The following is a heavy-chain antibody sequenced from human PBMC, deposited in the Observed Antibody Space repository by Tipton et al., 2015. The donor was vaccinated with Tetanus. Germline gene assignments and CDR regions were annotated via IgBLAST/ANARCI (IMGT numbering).Heavy chain of an antibody. CDR3: ARDHGITWGGMGYYYGMDV. D-gene: IGHD3-16*01. CDR2: IYYTGST. J-gene: IGHJ6*02. CDR1: GASLSNGDYY. V-gene: IGHV4-30-4*01. Sequence: GLVKPSETLSLTCSVSGASLSNGDYYWSWIRQPPGKGLESIGYIYYTGSTYYTPSLKSRVTISVDTSKTQFSLKLSSVTAADTAVYYCARDHGITWGGMGYYYGMDVLGQGPTVTVSS.